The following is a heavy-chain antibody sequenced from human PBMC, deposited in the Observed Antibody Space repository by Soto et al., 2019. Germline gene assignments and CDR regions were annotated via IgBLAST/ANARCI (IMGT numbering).Heavy chain of an antibody. Sequence: ASVKVSCKASGGTFSSYAISWVRQAPGQRLEWMGWINPGNGNTKYSQKFQGRVTITRDTSASTAYMELSSLRSEDTAVYYCARGVAGPLHWFDPWGQGTLVTVSS. J-gene: IGHJ5*02. CDR1: GGTFSSYA. CDR2: INPGNGNT. CDR3: ARGVAGPLHWFDP. V-gene: IGHV1-3*01. D-gene: IGHD6-19*01.